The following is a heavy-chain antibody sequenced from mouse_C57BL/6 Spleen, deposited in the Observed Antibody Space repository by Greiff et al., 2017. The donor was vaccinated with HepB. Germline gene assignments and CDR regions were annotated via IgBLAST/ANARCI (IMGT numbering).Heavy chain of an antibody. Sequence: EVQLQESGEGLVKPGGSLKLSCAASGFTFSSYAMSWVRQTPEKRLEWVAYISSGGDYIYYADTVKGRFTISRDNARNTLYLQMSSLKSEDTAMYYCTRESTYYGLGYFDYWGQGTTLTVAS. J-gene: IGHJ2*01. V-gene: IGHV5-9-1*02. CDR2: ISSGGDYI. D-gene: IGHD1-1*01. CDR1: GFTFSSYA. CDR3: TRESTYYGLGYFDY.